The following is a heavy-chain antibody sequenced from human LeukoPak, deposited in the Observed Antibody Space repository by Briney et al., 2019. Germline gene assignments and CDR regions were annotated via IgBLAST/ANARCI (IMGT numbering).Heavy chain of an antibody. CDR2: INHSGST. Sequence: SEPLSLTCAVYGGSFRDYYWSWIRQPPGKGLEWIGEINHSGSTNYNPSLKSRVTISVDTSKNQFSLKLSSVTAADTAVYYCARPLRYDAFDIWGQGTMVTVSS. V-gene: IGHV4-34*01. CDR1: GGSFRDYY. J-gene: IGHJ3*02. D-gene: IGHD1-1*01. CDR3: ARPLRYDAFDI.